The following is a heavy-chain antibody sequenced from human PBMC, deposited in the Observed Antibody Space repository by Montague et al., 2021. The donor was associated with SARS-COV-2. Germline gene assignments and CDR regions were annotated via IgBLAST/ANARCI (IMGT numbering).Heavy chain of an antibody. CDR1: GGSISYYY. V-gene: IGHV4-59*01. D-gene: IGHD3-22*01. Sequence: SETLSLTCTVSGGSISYYYWSWIRQPPGRGPERIGYIYYSGSTDXSPSLKSRATISLDPSKNQFSLKVTSVTAADTAVYYCARGGGYYNYGLDVWGPGTTVTVT. CDR2: IYYSGST. J-gene: IGHJ6*02. CDR3: ARGGGYYNYGLDV.